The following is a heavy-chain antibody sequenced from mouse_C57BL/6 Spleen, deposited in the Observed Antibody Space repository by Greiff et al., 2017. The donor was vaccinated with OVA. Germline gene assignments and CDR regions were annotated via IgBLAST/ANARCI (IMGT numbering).Heavy chain of an antibody. D-gene: IGHD1-1*01. CDR1: GYTFTSYW. CDR3: ARHKLSDYYGSSQFAY. J-gene: IGHJ3*01. CDR2: IDPNSGGT. Sequence: QVQLKQPGAELVKPGASVKLSCKASGYTFTSYWMHWVKQRPGRGLEWIGRIDPNSGGTKYNEKFKSKATLTVDKPSSTAYMQLSSLTSEDSAVYYCARHKLSDYYGSSQFAYWGQGTRVTVSA. V-gene: IGHV1-72*01.